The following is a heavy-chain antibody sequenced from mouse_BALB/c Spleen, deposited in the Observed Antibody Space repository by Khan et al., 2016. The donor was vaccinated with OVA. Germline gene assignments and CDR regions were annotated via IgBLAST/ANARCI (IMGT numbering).Heavy chain of an antibody. CDR3: ARSGGNFHWYFDV. J-gene: IGHJ1*01. CDR1: GFTFSTFG. V-gene: IGHV5-17*02. CDR2: FSSGSSTV. D-gene: IGHD2-1*01. Sequence: EVELVESGGGLVQPGGSRKLSCAASGFTFSTFGMHWGRRESKKGLEWVAYFSSGSSTVYYVDTVKGRFTISKDNPKNTLFLQMTSLRSEDTAMYYCARSGGNFHWYFDVWGAGTSVTVSS.